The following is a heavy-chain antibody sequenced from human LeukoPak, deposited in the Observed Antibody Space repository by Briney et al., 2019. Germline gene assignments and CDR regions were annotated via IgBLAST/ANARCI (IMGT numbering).Heavy chain of an antibody. CDR3: ARTDIVLSQQNFDY. CDR2: IYYSGST. J-gene: IGHJ4*02. Sequence: SETLSLTCTVSGGSIISSSYYWGWIRQPPGKGLEWIGNIYYSGSTYYNPSLKSRVTISVDTSKNQFSLKLSSVTAADTAMYYCARTDIVLSQQNFDYWGQGTLVTVSS. V-gene: IGHV4-39*01. D-gene: IGHD2-8*01. CDR1: GGSIISSSYY.